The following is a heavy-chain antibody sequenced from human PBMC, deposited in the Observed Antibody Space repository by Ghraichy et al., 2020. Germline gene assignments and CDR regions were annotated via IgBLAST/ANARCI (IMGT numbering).Heavy chain of an antibody. CDR2: THWNNDD. V-gene: IGHV2-5*01. Sequence: SGPTLVKPTQTLTLTCTFSGFSLSTSGVGVGWIRQPPGQPLEWLAVTHWNNDDHSSPALKNRLTITKDTSKNQVVLTMTNLDPADTATYYCVHRRVASGMDSWGQGTLVTVSS. D-gene: IGHD6-19*01. J-gene: IGHJ4*02. CDR1: GFSLSTSGVG. CDR3: VHRRVASGMDS.